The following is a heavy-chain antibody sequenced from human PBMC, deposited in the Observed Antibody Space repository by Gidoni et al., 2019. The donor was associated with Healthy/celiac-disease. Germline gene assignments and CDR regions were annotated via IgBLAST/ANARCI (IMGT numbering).Heavy chain of an antibody. J-gene: IGHJ4*02. CDR1: GFTFRSYA. CDR3: AKAGELLVGYYFDY. Sequence: EVQLFESGGGLVQPGGSLRLSCAASGFTFRSYAMSWVRQAPGKGLEWVSASSGSGGSTYYADSVKGRFTISRDNSKNTLYLQMNSLRAEDTAVYYCAKAGELLVGYYFDYWGQGTLVTVSS. D-gene: IGHD3-10*01. CDR2: SSGSGGST. V-gene: IGHV3-23*01.